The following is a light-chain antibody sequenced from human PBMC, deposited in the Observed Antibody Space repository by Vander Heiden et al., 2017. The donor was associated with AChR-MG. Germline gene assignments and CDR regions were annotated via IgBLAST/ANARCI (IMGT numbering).Light chain of an antibody. Sequence: SYELTQPPSVSVSPGQTASITCSGDKLGDKYACWYQQKSGQSPVLLIYQNSERPSGIPERFSGSNSGNTATLTISGTQAMDEADYFCQAWDNRTAWGVFGGGTKLTVL. J-gene: IGLJ3*02. CDR1: KLGDKY. CDR3: QAWDNRTAWGV. CDR2: QNS. V-gene: IGLV3-1*01.